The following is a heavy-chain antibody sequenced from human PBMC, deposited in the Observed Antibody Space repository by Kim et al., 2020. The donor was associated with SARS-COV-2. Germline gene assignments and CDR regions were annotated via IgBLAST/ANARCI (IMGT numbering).Heavy chain of an antibody. J-gene: IGHJ6*02. Sequence: GGSLRLSCAASGFTFSSYGMHWVRQAPGKGLEWVAVISYDGSNNYYADSVKGRFTISRDNSKNTLYLQINSLRAEDTAVYYCAKDPRTGYSSCWWYYYYGMDVWGQGTTVTVSS. CDR2: ISYDGSNN. V-gene: IGHV3-30*18. CDR1: GFTFSSYG. D-gene: IGHD6-19*01. CDR3: AKDPRTGYSSCWWYYYYGMDV.